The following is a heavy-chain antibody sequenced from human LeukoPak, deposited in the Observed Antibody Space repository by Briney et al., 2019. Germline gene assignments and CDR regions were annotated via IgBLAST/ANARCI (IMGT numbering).Heavy chain of an antibody. CDR1: GFTFSSYA. Sequence: GGSLRLSCSASGFTFSSYAMHWVRQAPGKGLEYVSAISSNGGSTYYADSVKGRFTTSRDNSKNTLHLQMSSLRAEDTAVYYCVKVEGSSWSIDYWGQGTLVTVSS. J-gene: IGHJ4*02. V-gene: IGHV3-64D*06. CDR2: ISSNGGST. D-gene: IGHD6-13*01. CDR3: VKVEGSSWSIDY.